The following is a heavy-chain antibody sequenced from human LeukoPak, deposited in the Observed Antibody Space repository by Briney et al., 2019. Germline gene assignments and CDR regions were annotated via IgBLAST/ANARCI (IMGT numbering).Heavy chain of an antibody. V-gene: IGHV3-23*01. Sequence: GASLRLSCAASGFTSSCCAMSWLRQPPGNGLEWVSALTGSGGTPYYADSLSGRSTFSRANSKTTLSLPVNILTAETPPFYHCAKKDSGSFDYWGQGTLGTVSS. J-gene: IGHJ4*02. CDR3: AKKDSGSFDY. CDR2: LTGSGGTP. CDR1: GFTSSCCA. D-gene: IGHD3-10*01.